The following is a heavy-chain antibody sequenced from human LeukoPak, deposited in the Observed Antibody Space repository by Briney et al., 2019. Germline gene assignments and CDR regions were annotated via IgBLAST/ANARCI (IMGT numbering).Heavy chain of an antibody. Sequence: PSETLSLTCTVSGGSISSGSYYWSWIRQPAGKGLEWIGYIYYSGSTNYNPSLKSRVTISVDTSKNQFSLKLSSVTAADTAVYYCARHRILWWGTAGLNFDYWGQGTLVTVSS. J-gene: IGHJ4*02. CDR1: GGSISSGSYY. CDR2: IYYSGST. D-gene: IGHD2-21*01. V-gene: IGHV4-61*10. CDR3: ARHRILWWGTAGLNFDY.